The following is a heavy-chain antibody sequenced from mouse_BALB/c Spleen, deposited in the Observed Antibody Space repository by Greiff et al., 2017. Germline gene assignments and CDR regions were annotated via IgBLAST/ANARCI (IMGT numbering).Heavy chain of an antibody. Sequence: VKLMESGPEVVRPGVSVKISCKGSGYTFTDYAMHWVKQSHAKSLEWIGVISTYNGNTNYNQKFKGKATMTVDKSSSTAYMELARLTSEDSAIYYCAREEDSYYYAMDYWGQGTSVTVSS. CDR2: ISTYNGNT. CDR3: AREEDSYYYAMDY. V-gene: IGHV1-67*01. CDR1: GYTFTDYA. J-gene: IGHJ4*01.